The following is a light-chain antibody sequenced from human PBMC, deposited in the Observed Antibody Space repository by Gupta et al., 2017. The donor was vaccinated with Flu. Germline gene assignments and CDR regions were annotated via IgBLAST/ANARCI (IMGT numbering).Light chain of an antibody. CDR3: CSYVGGSTWV. CDR1: SSDVGSYSL. J-gene: IGLJ3*02. CDR2: EVS. V-gene: IGLV2-23*02. Sequence: QSALTQPASVSGSPGQSITISCTGTSSDVGSYSLVSWYQQYPGKAPKLMIYEVSKRPSGVSNRFSGSKSGNTASLTISGLQAEDEADFYCCSYVGGSTWVFGGGTKLTVL.